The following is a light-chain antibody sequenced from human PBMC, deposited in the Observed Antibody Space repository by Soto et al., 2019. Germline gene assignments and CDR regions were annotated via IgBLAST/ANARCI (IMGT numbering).Light chain of an antibody. CDR1: SSDVGGYNY. CDR3: SSYTTSYTQV. V-gene: IGLV2-14*01. J-gene: IGLJ3*02. Sequence: QSALTQPASVSGSPGQSITISCTGTSSDVGGYNYVSWYQHHPGKVPKLIIYEVSNRPSGVSSRFSGSKSGNTASLSISGLQAEDAADYYCSSYTTSYTQVFGGGTKLTVL. CDR2: EVS.